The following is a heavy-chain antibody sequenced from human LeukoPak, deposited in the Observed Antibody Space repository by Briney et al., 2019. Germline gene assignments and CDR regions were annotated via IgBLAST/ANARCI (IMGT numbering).Heavy chain of an antibody. CDR2: IYPGDSDT. J-gene: IGHJ4*02. D-gene: IGHD3-22*01. Sequence: GESLKISCKGSGYSFTSYWIGWVRQMPGKGLEWMGIIYPGDSDTRYSPSFQGQVTISADKSISTAYLQWSSLKASDTAMYYCARVHDSSGYYPNFDYWGQGTLVTVSS. V-gene: IGHV5-51*01. CDR3: ARVHDSSGYYPNFDY. CDR1: GYSFTSYW.